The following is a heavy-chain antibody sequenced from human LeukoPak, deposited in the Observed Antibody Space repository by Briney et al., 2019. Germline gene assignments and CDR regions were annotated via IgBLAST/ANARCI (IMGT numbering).Heavy chain of an antibody. CDR2: ISGSGGGT. V-gene: IGHV3-23*01. D-gene: IGHD1-26*01. CDR1: GFTFSTYA. J-gene: IGHJ6*03. CDR3: AKNRGAGSHYYYHMNV. Sequence: GGSLRLSCAASGFTFSTYAMSWVRQAAGKGLEWVSLISGSGGGTYYADSVKGRFTISRDNSKNTLYLQLSSLRGEDTAVYYCAKNRGAGSHYYYHMNVWGKGTTVTVSS.